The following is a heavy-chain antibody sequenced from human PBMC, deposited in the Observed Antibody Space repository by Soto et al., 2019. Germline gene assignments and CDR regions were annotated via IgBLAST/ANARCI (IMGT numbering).Heavy chain of an antibody. Sequence: QVQLVQSGAEEKKPGASVKVSCKASGYTFTGYAMHWVRQAPGQRLEWMGWINAGNGNTKYSQKXXXXXXXXXXXXXXXXXXXXXXXXXXXXXXYXXXXXXXVPADFDYWGQGTLVTVSS. CDR1: GYTFTGYA. CDR2: INAGNGNT. J-gene: IGHJ4*02. V-gene: IGHV1-3*05. CDR3: XXXXXVPADFDY.